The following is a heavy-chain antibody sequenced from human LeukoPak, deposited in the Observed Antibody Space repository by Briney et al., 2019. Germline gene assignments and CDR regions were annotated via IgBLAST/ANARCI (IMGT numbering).Heavy chain of an antibody. Sequence: SGTLSLTCTVSGGSMNTYYWSWIRQPPGKGLEWIGYIYYSGSTNYNPSLKSRVTISVDTSKNQFSLKLSSVTAADTAVYYCASTSSGWSPFDYWGQGTLVTVSS. V-gene: IGHV4-59*08. D-gene: IGHD6-19*01. J-gene: IGHJ4*02. CDR3: ASTSSGWSPFDY. CDR1: GGSMNTYY. CDR2: IYYSGST.